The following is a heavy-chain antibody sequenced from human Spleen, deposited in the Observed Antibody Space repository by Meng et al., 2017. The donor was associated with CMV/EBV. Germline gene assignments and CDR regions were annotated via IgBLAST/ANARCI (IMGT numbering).Heavy chain of an antibody. J-gene: IGHJ6*02. CDR3: AKAGYYPYYSYYGMDV. CDR1: GYTFTSYG. D-gene: IGHD3-22*01. CDR2: ISTYNGNT. V-gene: IGHV1-18*01. Sequence: VSVKVSCKASGYTFTSYGMSWVRQAPGQGLEWMGWISTYNGNTNYAQNFQGRVSMTTDTSTRTAYLELRSLRSDDTAVYYCAKAGYYPYYSYYGMDVWGQGTAVTVSS.